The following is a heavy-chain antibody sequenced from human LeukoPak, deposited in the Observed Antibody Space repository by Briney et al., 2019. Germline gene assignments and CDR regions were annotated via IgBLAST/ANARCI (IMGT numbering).Heavy chain of an antibody. CDR2: ISSSSSYI. Sequence: PGGSLRLSRAASGFTFSSYSMNWVRQAPGKGLEWVSSISSSSSYIYYADSVKGRFTISRDNANNSLYLQMTSVRAEDTAVYYCASQYCSGGSCYYNWFDTWGQGTLVTVSS. CDR1: GFTFSSYS. J-gene: IGHJ5*02. D-gene: IGHD2-15*01. V-gene: IGHV3-21*01. CDR3: ASQYCSGGSCYYNWFDT.